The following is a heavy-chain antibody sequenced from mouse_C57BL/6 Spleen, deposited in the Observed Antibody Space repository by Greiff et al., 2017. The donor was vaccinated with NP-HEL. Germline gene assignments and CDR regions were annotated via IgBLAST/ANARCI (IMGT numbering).Heavy chain of an antibody. J-gene: IGHJ4*01. CDR3: ARERDMVTTDYYAMDY. CDR1: GYTFTSYW. V-gene: IGHV1-61*01. D-gene: IGHD2-2*01. CDR2: IYPSDSET. Sequence: QVQLQQPGAELVRPGSSVKLSCKASGYTFTSYWMDWVKQRPGQGLEWIGNIYPSDSETHYNQKFKDKATLTVDKSSSTAYMQLSSLTSEDSAVYYCARERDMVTTDYYAMDYWGQGTSVTVSS.